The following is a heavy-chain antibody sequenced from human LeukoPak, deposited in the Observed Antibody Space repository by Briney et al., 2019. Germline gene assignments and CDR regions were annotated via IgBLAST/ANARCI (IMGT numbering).Heavy chain of an antibody. V-gene: IGHV1-18*01. CDR1: GYTFTSYG. CDR3: AVARYYYDSSGYYH. D-gene: IGHD3-22*01. CDR2: ISAYNGNT. Sequence: ASVKVSCKASGYTFTSYGISWVRQAPGQGLEWMGWISAYNGNTNYAQKLQGRVTMTTDTSTSTAYMELRSLRSDDTAVYYCAVARYYYDSSGYYHRGQGTLVTVSS. J-gene: IGHJ4*02.